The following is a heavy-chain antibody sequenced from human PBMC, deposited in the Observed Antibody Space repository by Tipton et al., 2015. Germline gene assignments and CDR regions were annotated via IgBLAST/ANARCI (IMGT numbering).Heavy chain of an antibody. CDR3: ARLDTVTTELDY. Sequence: TLSLTCAVYGGSFSDYYWTWVRQSPGKGLEWIGEINYSATTHYNPSLGSRVTISVDTSKNQFSLKLSSVTAADTAVYYCARLDTVTTELDYWGQGTLVTVSS. D-gene: IGHD4-17*01. CDR1: GGSFSDYY. J-gene: IGHJ4*02. CDR2: INYSATT. V-gene: IGHV4-34*01.